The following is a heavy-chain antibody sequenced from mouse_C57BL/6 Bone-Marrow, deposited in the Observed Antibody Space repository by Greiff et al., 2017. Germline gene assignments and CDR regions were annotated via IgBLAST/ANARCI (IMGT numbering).Heavy chain of an antibody. CDR3: ARVGSRGSMDY. V-gene: IGHV5-16*01. CDR1: GFTFSDYY. CDR2: INYDGSST. J-gene: IGHJ4*01. D-gene: IGHD1-1*01. Sequence: EVMLVESEGGLVQPGSSMKLSCTASGFTFSDYYMAWVRQVPEKGLEWVANINYDGSSTYYLDSLKSRFIISRDNAKNILYLQMSSLKSEDTATYYCARVGSRGSMDYGGQGTSVTVSS.